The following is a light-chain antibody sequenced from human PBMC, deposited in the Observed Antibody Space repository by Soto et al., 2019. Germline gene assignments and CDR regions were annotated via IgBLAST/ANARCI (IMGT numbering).Light chain of an antibody. J-gene: IGLJ2*01. V-gene: IGLV1-47*02. CDR3: ASWDGRLGAVI. Sequence: QSVLTQPPSASGTPGQRVFISCSGSSSNIGGTNYAYWYQQLPGAAPKLLMHSNNLRPSGVPERISGSKSGTSASLAISGLRSEDEAVYYCASWDGRLGAVIFGGGTKPTVL. CDR1: SSNIGGTNY. CDR2: SNN.